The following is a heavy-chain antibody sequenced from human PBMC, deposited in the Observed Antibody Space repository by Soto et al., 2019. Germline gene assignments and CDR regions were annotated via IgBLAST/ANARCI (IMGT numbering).Heavy chain of an antibody. V-gene: IGHV3-23*01. J-gene: IGHJ4*02. CDR2: ISDTGGSA. CDR3: AKGHMTTVTTDFDY. Sequence: EVHLLESGGGLVQPWGSLRLSCEGTGFIFSDYAMTWVRQAPGKGLEWVSLISDTGGSAYYTSSVKGRFTASRDNSKNKVYLQRNSLTVDDTAIYYCAKGHMTTVTTDFDYWGQGTLVTVSS. CDR1: GFIFSDYA. D-gene: IGHD4-17*01.